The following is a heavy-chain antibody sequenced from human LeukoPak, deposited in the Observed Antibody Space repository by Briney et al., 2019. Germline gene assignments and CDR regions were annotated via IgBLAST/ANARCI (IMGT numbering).Heavy chain of an antibody. D-gene: IGHD5-12*01. CDR1: GFTFSNYG. CDR3: AKDIAEGYRRGAFDI. Sequence: GGSLRLSCAASGFTFSNYGMHWVRQAPGKGLEWVAFIRYDGSNKYYADSVKGRFTISRDNSKNSLYLQMNSLRAEDTALYYCAKDIAEGYRRGAFDIWGQGTMVTVSS. J-gene: IGHJ3*02. V-gene: IGHV3-30*02. CDR2: IRYDGSNK.